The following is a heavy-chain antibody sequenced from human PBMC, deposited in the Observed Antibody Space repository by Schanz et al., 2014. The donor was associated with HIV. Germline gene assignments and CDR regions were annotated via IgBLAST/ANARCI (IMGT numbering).Heavy chain of an antibody. V-gene: IGHV3-11*01. CDR2: ITGPGDTM. CDR3: AKDMGGTYGPALVDY. J-gene: IGHJ4*02. CDR1: GFTFGDHY. Sequence: QGQLVESGGGVVQPGGSLRLSCAASGFTFGDHYMTWIRQAPGKGLEWVAHITGPGDTMYYADSVKGRFTISRDNAKNSLFLQMNSLRAEDTAFYYCAKDMGGTYGPALVDYWGQGALVTVSS. D-gene: IGHD3-16*01.